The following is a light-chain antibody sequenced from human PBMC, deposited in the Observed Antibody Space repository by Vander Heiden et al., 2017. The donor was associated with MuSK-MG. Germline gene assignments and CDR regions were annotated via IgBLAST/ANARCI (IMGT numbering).Light chain of an antibody. CDR1: SGSVSSSYY. CDR2: TTD. V-gene: IGLV8-61*01. Sequence: QTVVTQEPSLSVSPGGTVTLTCGLSSGSVSSSYYPTWYQQTPGQAPRTLIYTTDTRSSGVPGRFSGSILGNKAALTITGAQAEDESNYCCVLYMGSGLWMFGGGTKVIVL. CDR3: VLYMGSGLWM. J-gene: IGLJ3*02.